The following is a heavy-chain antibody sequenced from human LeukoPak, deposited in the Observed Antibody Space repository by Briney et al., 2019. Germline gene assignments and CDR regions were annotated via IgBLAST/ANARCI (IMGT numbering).Heavy chain of an antibody. CDR2: IYYSGST. D-gene: IGHD6-13*01. CDR3: ARHAYSSSWYLDY. Sequence: SETLPLSCTVSGGSISSYYWSWIRQPPGKGLEWIGYIYYSGSTNYNPSLKSRVTISVDTSKNQFSLKLSSVTAADTAVYYCARHAYSSSWYLDYWGQGTLVTVSS. J-gene: IGHJ4*02. V-gene: IGHV4-59*08. CDR1: GGSISSYY.